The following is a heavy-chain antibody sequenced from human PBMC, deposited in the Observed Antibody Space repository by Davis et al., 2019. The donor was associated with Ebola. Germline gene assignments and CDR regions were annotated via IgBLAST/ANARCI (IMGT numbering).Heavy chain of an antibody. Sequence: SVKVSCKASGGTFSSYAISWVRQAPGQGLEWMGRIIPILGIANYAQKFQGRVTITADKSTSTAYMELSSLRSEDTAVYHCARDRYCATTSCYFDIYFYGMDVWGQGTAVTVSS. CDR1: GGTFSSYA. CDR3: ARDRYCATTSCYFDIYFYGMDV. V-gene: IGHV1-69*04. J-gene: IGHJ6*02. D-gene: IGHD2-2*01. CDR2: IIPILGIA.